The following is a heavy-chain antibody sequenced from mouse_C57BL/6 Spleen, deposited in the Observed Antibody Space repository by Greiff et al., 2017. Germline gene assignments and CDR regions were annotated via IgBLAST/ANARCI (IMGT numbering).Heavy chain of an antibody. CDR1: GFTFSSYG. Sequence: EVMLVESGGDLVKPGGSLKLSCAASGFTFSSYGMSWVRQTPDKRLEWVATISSGGSYTYYPDSVKGRFTISRDNAKNTLYLQMSSLKSEDTAMYYCARRGGSDAMDYWGQGTSVTVSS. J-gene: IGHJ4*01. CDR3: ARRGGSDAMDY. CDR2: ISSGGSYT. D-gene: IGHD1-1*01. V-gene: IGHV5-6*02.